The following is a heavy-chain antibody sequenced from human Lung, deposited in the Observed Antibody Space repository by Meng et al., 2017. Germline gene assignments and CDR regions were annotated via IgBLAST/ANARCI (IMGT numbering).Heavy chain of an antibody. J-gene: IGHJ4*02. Sequence: QLLEAGVGLVNPGVSLILSCGASGFNFGDYIMHWVRQSPGKGLEWISRIVSDGGITTYADSVKGRFTVSRDNAKNTLYLQMNSLGADDTAVYYCARDLAWVLFDYWGQGALVTVSS. V-gene: IGHV3-74*01. D-gene: IGHD3-3*01. CDR1: GFNFGDYI. CDR2: IVSDGGIT. CDR3: ARDLAWVLFDY.